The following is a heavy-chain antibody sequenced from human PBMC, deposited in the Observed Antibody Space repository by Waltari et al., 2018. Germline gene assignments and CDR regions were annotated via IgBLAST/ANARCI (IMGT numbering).Heavy chain of an antibody. J-gene: IGHJ5*02. CDR1: GYSISSGSY. CDR2: IYHSGST. CDR3: ARHRRPFDP. V-gene: IGHV4-38-2*01. Sequence: QVQLQESGPGLVKPSETLSLTCAVSGYSISSGSYWGWIRQPPGKGLEWIGNIYHSGSTYYNPSLKSRVTISVDTSKNQFSLKLSSVTAADTAVYYCARHRRPFDPWGQGTLVTVSS.